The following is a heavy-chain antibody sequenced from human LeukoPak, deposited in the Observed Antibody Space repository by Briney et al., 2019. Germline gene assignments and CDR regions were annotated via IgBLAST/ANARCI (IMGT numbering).Heavy chain of an antibody. V-gene: IGHV4-31*03. CDR1: GGSISSGGYY. J-gene: IGHJ6*02. D-gene: IGHD4-17*01. CDR3: ARAFYGAPYYYGMDV. Sequence: SETLSLTCTVSGGSISSGGYYWSWIRQHPGKGLEWIGYIYYSGSTYYNPSLKSRVTISVDTSKNQLSLKLSSVTAADTAVYYCARAFYGAPYYYGMDVWGQGTTVTVSS. CDR2: IYYSGST.